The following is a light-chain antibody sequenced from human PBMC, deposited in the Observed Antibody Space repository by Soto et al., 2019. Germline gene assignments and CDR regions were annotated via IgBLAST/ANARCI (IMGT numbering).Light chain of an antibody. CDR1: QSVSSN. CDR2: AAS. J-gene: IGKJ3*01. CDR3: PQYDGAPLP. V-gene: IGKV3D-15*01. Sequence: DIVMTQNTATLSVSPGVRATLSCRASQSVSSNLAWYQQKPGQAPRLLIYAASTRDTGIPDRFNGSGSGTDFALTINRLEPEDFAVYYCPQYDGAPLPSAPVTKVAIK.